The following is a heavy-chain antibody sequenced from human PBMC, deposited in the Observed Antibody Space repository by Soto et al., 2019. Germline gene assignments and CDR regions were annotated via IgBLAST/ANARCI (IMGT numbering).Heavy chain of an antibody. J-gene: IGHJ4*02. CDR2: IYYSGST. CDR1: GDSISSISHY. D-gene: IGHD5-18*01. V-gene: IGHV4-39*01. CDR3: ARHLGHSYGEVHY. Sequence: SETLSLTCTVSGDSISSISHYWGWIRQPPGQGLEWIGSIYYSGSTYYNPSLKSRVTISVDTSKNQFSLALNSVTAADTAVYYCARHLGHSYGEVHYWGQGTQVTVSS.